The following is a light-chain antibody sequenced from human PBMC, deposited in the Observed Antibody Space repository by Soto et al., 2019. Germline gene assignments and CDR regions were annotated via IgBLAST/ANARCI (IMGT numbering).Light chain of an antibody. CDR1: SSDVGGYNY. CDR2: KVT. Sequence: QSVLTQPASVSGSPGQSITISCTGTSSDVGGYNYVSWYQQHPGKAPKTIIYKVTNRPSGVSNRFSGSKSGNTASLTISGLQAEDDADYYCSSFTSRFTFNYIFGTGTKLTVL. J-gene: IGLJ1*01. V-gene: IGLV2-14*01. CDR3: SSFTSRFTFNYI.